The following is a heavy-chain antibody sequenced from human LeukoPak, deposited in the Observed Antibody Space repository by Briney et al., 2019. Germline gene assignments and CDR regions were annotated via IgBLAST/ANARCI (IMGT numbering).Heavy chain of an antibody. Sequence: SETLSLTCAVYGGSFSGYYWSWIRQPPGKGLEWIGEINHSGITNHNPSLKSRVTISVDTSKNEVSLKLNSVSAADTAVYYCARLGYGNGRVNWFDPWGQGNLVTVSS. CDR3: ARLGYGNGRVNWFDP. V-gene: IGHV4-34*01. CDR1: GGSFSGYY. CDR2: INHSGIT. J-gene: IGHJ5*02. D-gene: IGHD5-18*01.